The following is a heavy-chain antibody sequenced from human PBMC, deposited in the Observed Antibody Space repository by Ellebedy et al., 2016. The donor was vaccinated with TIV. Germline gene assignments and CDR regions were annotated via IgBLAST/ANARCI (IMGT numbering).Heavy chain of an antibody. CDR1: GGSISSSRYY. CDR2: IYYSGST. D-gene: IGHD6-19*01. J-gene: IGHJ6*02. CDR3: ARESSGWYNSVYYYYYGMDV. V-gene: IGHV4-39*01. Sequence: MPSETLSLTFTVSGGSISSSRYYWGWILQPPGKGLEWIGKIYYSGSTYYNPSLKSRVTISLDTSKNLFSLKLSSVNAADTVVYYCARESSGWYNSVYYYYYGMDVWGQGTTVTVS.